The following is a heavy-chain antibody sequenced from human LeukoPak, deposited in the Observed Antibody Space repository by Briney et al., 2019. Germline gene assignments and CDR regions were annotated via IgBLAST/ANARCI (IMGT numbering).Heavy chain of an antibody. J-gene: IGHJ3*02. CDR1: GGSISSSSYY. V-gene: IGHV4-39*07. Sequence: SETLSLTCTVSGGSISSSSYYWVWIRQPPGKGLEWIGSIYYSGSTYYNPSLKSRVTISVDTSKNQFSLKLSSVTAADTAVYYCARDPIYCSGGSCYAFDIWGQGTMVTVSS. CDR2: IYYSGST. CDR3: ARDPIYCSGGSCYAFDI. D-gene: IGHD2-15*01.